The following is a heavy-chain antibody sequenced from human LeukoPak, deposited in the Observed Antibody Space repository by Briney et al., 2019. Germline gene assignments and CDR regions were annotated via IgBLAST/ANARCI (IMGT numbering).Heavy chain of an antibody. CDR1: VFTFSSHA. Sequence: GGSLRLSCAASVFTFSSHAMSWVRQAPGKGLEWVSGISGSGTSTYYADSVKGRFTISRDNSKNTMSLQMNSLRAEDTALYYCARGKGIAVSSFDSWGQGTLVTVSS. D-gene: IGHD6-19*01. V-gene: IGHV3-23*01. CDR2: ISGSGTST. CDR3: ARGKGIAVSSFDS. J-gene: IGHJ4*02.